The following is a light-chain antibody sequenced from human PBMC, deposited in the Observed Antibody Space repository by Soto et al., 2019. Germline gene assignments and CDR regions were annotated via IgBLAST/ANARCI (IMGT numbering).Light chain of an antibody. Sequence: EIVLTQSPATLSLSPGERATLSCRASQSVSSYLAWYQQKPGQAPRLLIYDASNRATGIPARFSGSGSGTDFTLASSGLEPEDFAVYYCQQRSNWLLTFGGGTEVEIK. CDR1: QSVSSY. V-gene: IGKV3-11*01. J-gene: IGKJ4*01. CDR2: DAS. CDR3: QQRSNWLLT.